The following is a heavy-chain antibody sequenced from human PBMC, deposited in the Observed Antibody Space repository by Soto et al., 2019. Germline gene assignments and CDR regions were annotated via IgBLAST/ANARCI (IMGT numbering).Heavy chain of an antibody. J-gene: IGHJ4*02. CDR1: GYTFTSYA. CDR3: ARDRNHIAAAGTISGFDY. CDR2: INAGNGNT. V-gene: IGHV1-3*01. Sequence: ASVKVSCKASGYTFTSYAMHWVRQAPGQRLEWMGWINAGNGNTKYSQKFQGRVTITRDTSASTAYMELSSLRSEDTAVYYCARDRNHIAAAGTISGFDYWGQGTLVTVSS. D-gene: IGHD6-13*01.